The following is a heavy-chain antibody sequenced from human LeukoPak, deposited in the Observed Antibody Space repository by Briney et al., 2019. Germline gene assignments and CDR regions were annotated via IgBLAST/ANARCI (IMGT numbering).Heavy chain of an antibody. CDR1: GYTFTGYY. CDR3: AREQILGYCSGGSCYGSPGGVDY. J-gene: IGHJ4*02. V-gene: IGHV1-2*02. CDR2: INPNSGGT. D-gene: IGHD2-15*01. Sequence: ASVKVSCKASGYTFTGYYMHWVRQAPGQGLEWMGWINPNSGGTNYAQKSQGRVTMTRDTSISTAYMELSRLRSDDTAVYYCAREQILGYCSGGSCYGSPGGVDYWGQGTLVTVSS.